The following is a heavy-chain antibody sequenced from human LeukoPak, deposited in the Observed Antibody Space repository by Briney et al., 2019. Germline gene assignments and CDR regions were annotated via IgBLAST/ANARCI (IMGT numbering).Heavy chain of an antibody. D-gene: IGHD3-3*01. V-gene: IGHV1-69*05. CDR2: IIPIFGTA. CDR1: GYTFTSYG. Sequence: SVKVSCKASGYTFTSYGISWVRQAPGQGLEWMGRIIPIFGTANYAQKFQGRVTITTDESTSTAYMELSSLRSEDTAVYYCATLGYDFWSGYNNPYWYFDLWGRGTLVTVSS. CDR3: ATLGYDFWSGYNNPYWYFDL. J-gene: IGHJ2*01.